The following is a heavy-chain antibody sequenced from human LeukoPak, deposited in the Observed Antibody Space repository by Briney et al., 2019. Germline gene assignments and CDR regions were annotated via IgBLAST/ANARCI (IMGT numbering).Heavy chain of an antibody. D-gene: IGHD3-10*01. Sequence: GGSLRLSCAASGFTFSSYAMSWVRQAPGKGLEWVSAISGSGGSTYYADSVKGRFTISRDNSKNTLYLQMNSLSAGDTAVYYCGGSHYYYYGMDVWGQGTTVTVS. J-gene: IGHJ6*02. V-gene: IGHV3-23*01. CDR1: GFTFSSYA. CDR2: ISGSGGST. CDR3: GGSHYYYYGMDV.